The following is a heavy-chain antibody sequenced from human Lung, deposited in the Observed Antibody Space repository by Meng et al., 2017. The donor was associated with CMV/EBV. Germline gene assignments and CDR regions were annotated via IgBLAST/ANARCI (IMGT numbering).Heavy chain of an antibody. Sequence: SCAASGFSVSSNYFTWVRQAPGKGLEWVSLIHDDGKTDYADSVKGRFTISRDTSKNTLYLQMDSLRAEDTAVYFCARWDDFWRGYSRWGQGTLVTVSS. CDR3: ARWDDFWRGYSR. V-gene: IGHV3-53*01. D-gene: IGHD3-3*01. J-gene: IGHJ4*02. CDR1: GFSVSSNY. CDR2: IHDDGKT.